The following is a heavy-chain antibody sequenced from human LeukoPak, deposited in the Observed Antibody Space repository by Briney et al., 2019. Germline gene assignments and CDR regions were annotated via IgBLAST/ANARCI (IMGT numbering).Heavy chain of an antibody. CDR1: GFTFNNYA. Sequence: PGGSLRLSCAASGFTFNNYAMSWVRQAPGKGREWVSAISGSGGSTYYADSVTGRFTISRDNSKNTLYLQMNSLRAEDTAVYYCAKDAMIVVVTQDYFDYWGQGTLVTVSS. CDR2: ISGSGGST. CDR3: AKDAMIVVVTQDYFDY. J-gene: IGHJ4*02. D-gene: IGHD3-22*01. V-gene: IGHV3-23*01.